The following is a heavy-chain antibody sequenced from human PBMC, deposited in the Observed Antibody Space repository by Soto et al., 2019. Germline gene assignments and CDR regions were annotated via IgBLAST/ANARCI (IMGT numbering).Heavy chain of an antibody. CDR3: ARWGTYCGGDCYSGWFDP. Sequence: SETLSLTCTVSGGSISSSSYYWGWIRQPPGKGLEWIGSIYYSGSTYYNPSLNSRVTISVDTSKNQFSLKLSSVTAADTAVYYCARWGTYCGGDCYSGWFDPWGQGTRVTVSS. J-gene: IGHJ5*02. D-gene: IGHD2-21*02. V-gene: IGHV4-39*01. CDR1: GGSISSSSYY. CDR2: IYYSGST.